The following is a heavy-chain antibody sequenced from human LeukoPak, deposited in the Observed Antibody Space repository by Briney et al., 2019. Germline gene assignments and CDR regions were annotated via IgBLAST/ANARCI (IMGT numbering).Heavy chain of an antibody. CDR3: ARDDYKYNSDY. CDR2: ISGSSSTI. Sequence: GGSLRLSCAASGFTFSSYTMNWVRQAPGKGLEWVSYISGSSSTIYYADSVKGRFTVSRDNAKNSLYLQMNSLRVEDTAVYYYARDDYKYNSDYWGQGTLVTVSS. D-gene: IGHD1-1*01. CDR1: GFTFSSYT. J-gene: IGHJ4*02. V-gene: IGHV3-48*01.